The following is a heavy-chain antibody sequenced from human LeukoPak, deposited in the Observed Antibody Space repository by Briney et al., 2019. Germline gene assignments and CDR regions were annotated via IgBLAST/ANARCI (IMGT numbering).Heavy chain of an antibody. J-gene: IGHJ4*02. V-gene: IGHV4-38-2*02. Sequence: PSETLSLTCSVSGFSISSAYHWGWIRQPPGGRLKWIGSISHTGVTYYNPSFKSRLTISLDTSKDEFSLQLTSVTAADTAMYYCARDDIGFEYWGQGIVVTVSS. CDR3: ARDDIGFEY. CDR1: GFSISSAYH. CDR2: ISHTGVT.